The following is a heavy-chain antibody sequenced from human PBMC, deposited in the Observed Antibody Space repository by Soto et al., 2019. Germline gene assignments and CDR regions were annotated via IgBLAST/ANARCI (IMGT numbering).Heavy chain of an antibody. J-gene: IGHJ3*02. Sequence: GASVEVCCKACGYRFTGYYMHWVRQAPGQGLEWMGWINPNSGGTNYAQKFQGWVTMPRDTSISTAYMELSRLRSDDTAVYYCARGWASIAAAGLDAFDIWGQGTMVTVSS. V-gene: IGHV1-2*04. CDR2: INPNSGGT. CDR3: ARGWASIAAAGLDAFDI. D-gene: IGHD6-13*01. CDR1: GYRFTGYY.